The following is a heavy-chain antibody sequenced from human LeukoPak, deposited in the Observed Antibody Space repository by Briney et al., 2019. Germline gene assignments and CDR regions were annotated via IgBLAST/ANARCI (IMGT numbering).Heavy chain of an antibody. CDR3: AREGSGSYYYYYYYMDV. Sequence: SETLSLTCIVSGGSITSSGFYWGWVRQPPGQGLEWIGSIHYRGSTYYNPSLKSRVTISVDTPKSQFSLRLSSVTAADTAVYYCAREGSGSYYYYYYYMDVWGKGTSVTVSS. CDR2: IHYRGST. V-gene: IGHV4-39*02. CDR1: GGSITSSGFY. D-gene: IGHD1-26*01. J-gene: IGHJ6*03.